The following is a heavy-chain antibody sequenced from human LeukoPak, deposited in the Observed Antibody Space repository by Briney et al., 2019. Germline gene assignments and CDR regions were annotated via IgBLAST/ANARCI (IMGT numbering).Heavy chain of an antibody. J-gene: IGHJ4*02. Sequence: ASVKVSCKASGYTFTSYGISWVRQAPGQGLEWMGWISAYNGNTNYAQKLQGRVTMTTDTSTSTAYMELRSLRSDDTAVYYCARDTHTFYDSSGYYPPDYWGQGTLVTVPS. CDR1: GYTFTSYG. CDR2: ISAYNGNT. CDR3: ARDTHTFYDSSGYYPPDY. D-gene: IGHD3-22*01. V-gene: IGHV1-18*01.